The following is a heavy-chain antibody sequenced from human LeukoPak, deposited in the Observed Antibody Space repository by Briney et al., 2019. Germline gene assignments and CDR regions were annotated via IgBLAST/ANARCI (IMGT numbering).Heavy chain of an antibody. D-gene: IGHD2-15*01. V-gene: IGHV3-23*01. CDR3: AKDSVVVVAATPDY. CDR1: GFTFSSYA. Sequence: GGSLRLSCAASGFTFSSYAMSWVRQAPGKGLEWVSAISGSGGSTYYADSVKGRFTISRDNSKNTLYLQMNSLRAEDTAVDYCAKDSVVVVAATPDYWGQETLVTVSS. J-gene: IGHJ4*02. CDR2: ISGSGGST.